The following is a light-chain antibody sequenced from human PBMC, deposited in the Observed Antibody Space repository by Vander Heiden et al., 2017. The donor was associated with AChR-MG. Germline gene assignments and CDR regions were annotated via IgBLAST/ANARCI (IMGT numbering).Light chain of an antibody. CDR2: GAS. Sequence: EIVLTQSPGTLSLSPGERATLSCRASQSVSSSYLAWYQQKPGQAPRLLIYGASSRATGTPDRFSGSGSGTDFTLTISRLEPEDFAVYYCQQYGSSPNTFGKGTKLEIK. V-gene: IGKV3-20*01. CDR3: QQYGSSPNT. CDR1: QSVSSSY. J-gene: IGKJ2*01.